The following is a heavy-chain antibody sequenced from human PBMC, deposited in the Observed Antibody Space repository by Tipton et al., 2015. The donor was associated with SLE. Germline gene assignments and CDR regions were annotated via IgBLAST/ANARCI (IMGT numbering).Heavy chain of an antibody. J-gene: IGHJ4*02. D-gene: IGHD6-13*01. CDR3: ARHIAAAFDC. CDR1: GGSISSSSYY. Sequence: TLSLTCTVSGGSISSSSYYWGWIRQSPGTGLEWIGSIYYSGSTYYNPSLKSRVTVSADTSKNQFSLKLSSVTAADTAVYYCARHIAAAFDCWGQGTLVTVSS. V-gene: IGHV4-39*07. CDR2: IYYSGST.